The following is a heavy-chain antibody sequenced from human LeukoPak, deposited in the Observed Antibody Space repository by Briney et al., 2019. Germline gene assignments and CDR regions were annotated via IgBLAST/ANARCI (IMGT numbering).Heavy chain of an antibody. V-gene: IGHV1-18*01. Sequence: ASVKVPCKASGYTFTSYGISWVRQAPGQGLEWMGWISTYNGNTKYAQKFQGRVTMTTDTSTSTAYMELRSLRSDDTAVYYCARDGYYYDSSAYYSHFDYWGQGTLVTVSS. CDR2: ISTYNGNT. CDR1: GYTFTSYG. D-gene: IGHD3-22*01. J-gene: IGHJ4*02. CDR3: ARDGYYYDSSAYYSHFDY.